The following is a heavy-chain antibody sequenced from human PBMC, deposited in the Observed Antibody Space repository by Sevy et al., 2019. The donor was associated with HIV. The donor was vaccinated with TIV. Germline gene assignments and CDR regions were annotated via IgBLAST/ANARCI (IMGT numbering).Heavy chain of an antibody. CDR1: GYIFTELS. D-gene: IGHD3-22*01. J-gene: IGHJ4*02. Sequence: ASVKVSCKVSGYIFTELSMHWVRQAPGKGLEWMAGFDPEDGETIYAQKFQGRVTMTEDTSTDTAYMDLSSLRSEDMAVYYCATDSVLLKGRYYDSSGYYLHYWGQGTLVTVSS. CDR2: FDPEDGET. CDR3: ATDSVLLKGRYYDSSGYYLHY. V-gene: IGHV1-24*01.